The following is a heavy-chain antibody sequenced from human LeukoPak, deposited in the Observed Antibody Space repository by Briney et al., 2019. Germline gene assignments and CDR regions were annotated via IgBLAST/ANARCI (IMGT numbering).Heavy chain of an antibody. D-gene: IGHD1-26*01. CDR3: ARDLLPLGGTLGNWFDL. CDR1: GFTFNSYN. J-gene: IGHJ5*02. Sequence: PGGSLRLSCVASGFTFNSYNINWVRQAPGKGLEWVATISGSGGRTFHADSVKGRFTISRDNSMNTLFLQMNSLRVEDTAVYYCARDLLPLGGTLGNWFDLWGQGTLVTVSS. V-gene: IGHV3-23*01. CDR2: ISGSGGRT.